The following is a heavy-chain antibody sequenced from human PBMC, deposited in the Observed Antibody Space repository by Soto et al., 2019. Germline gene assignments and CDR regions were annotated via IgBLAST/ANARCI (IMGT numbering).Heavy chain of an antibody. CDR2: ISSDGSNK. CDR1: GFIFSSYG. D-gene: IGHD4-17*01. V-gene: IGHV3-30*18. J-gene: IGHJ6*03. CDR3: AKDLYDYQNHYYYVDV. Sequence: GGSLRLSCAVSGFIFSSYGMHWVRQAPGKGLEWVAVISSDGSNKYYVDSVKGRFTISRDNSKNTLYLQMNSLRAEDTAVYYCAKDLYDYQNHYYYVDVWGKGTTVTVSS.